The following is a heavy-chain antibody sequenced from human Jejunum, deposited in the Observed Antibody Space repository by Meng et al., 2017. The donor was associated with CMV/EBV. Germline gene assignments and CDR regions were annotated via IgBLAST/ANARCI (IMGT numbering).Heavy chain of an antibody. CDR2: IKPDGSDK. D-gene: IGHD1-26*01. V-gene: IGHV3-7*01. CDR3: GRSGGL. CDR1: GFTFSSHW. Sequence: LKVSCAASGFTFSSHWMTWVRQAPGKGLEWVASIKPDGSDKYYVDSVKGRFTISRDNANNSLYLQMNSLRGEDTAVYYCGRSGGLWGQGTLVTVSS. J-gene: IGHJ4*02.